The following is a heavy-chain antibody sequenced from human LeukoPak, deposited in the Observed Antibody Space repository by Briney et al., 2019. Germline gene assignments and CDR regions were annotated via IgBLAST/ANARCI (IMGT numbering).Heavy chain of an antibody. D-gene: IGHD4-23*01. J-gene: IGHJ4*02. Sequence: ASVKVSCKASGYTFTGYYMHWVRQAPGQGLEWMGWINPNSGGTNYAQKFQGRVTMTRDTSISTAYMELSRLRSDDTAVYYCARENYGGISVFDYWGQGTLVTVSS. V-gene: IGHV1-2*02. CDR1: GYTFTGYY. CDR3: ARENYGGISVFDY. CDR2: INPNSGGT.